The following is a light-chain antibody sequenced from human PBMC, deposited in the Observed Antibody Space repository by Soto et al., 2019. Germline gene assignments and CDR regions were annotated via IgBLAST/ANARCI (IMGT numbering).Light chain of an antibody. V-gene: IGLV2-23*01. Sequence: QSVLAQPASVSGSPGQSITISCTGTSTDVGSYNVVSWYQQHPGKAPKLMIYEATKRPSGVSNRFSGSKSGNTASLTISGLQPEDEADYYCCAYAGDSIYVFGTGTKLTVL. CDR2: EAT. CDR3: CAYAGDSIYV. J-gene: IGLJ1*01. CDR1: STDVGSYNV.